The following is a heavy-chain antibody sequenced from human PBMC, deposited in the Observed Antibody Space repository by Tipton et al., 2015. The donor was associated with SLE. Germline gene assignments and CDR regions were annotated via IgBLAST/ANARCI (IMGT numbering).Heavy chain of an antibody. V-gene: IGHV4-59*01. D-gene: IGHD1-26*01. J-gene: IGHJ4*02. CDR1: GGSISSYY. CDR3: ARDRLGGPFDS. Sequence: TLSLTCTVSGGSISSYYWSWIRQPPGKGLEWIGYIYYSGTTNYNPSLKSRVTISVDTPKNQFSLKLSSVTAADTAVYYCARDRLGGPFDSWGQGTLVTVSS. CDR2: IYYSGTT.